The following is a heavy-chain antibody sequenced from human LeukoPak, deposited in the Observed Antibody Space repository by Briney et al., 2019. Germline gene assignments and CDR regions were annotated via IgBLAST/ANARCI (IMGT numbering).Heavy chain of an antibody. CDR2: INPNSGGT. CDR1: GYTFTGYY. D-gene: IGHD3-22*01. Sequence: ASVKVSCKASGYTFTGYYMHWVRQAPGQGLEWMGWINPNSGGTNYAQKVQGRVTMTRDTSISTAYMELSRLRSDDTAVYYCAREREITMIDYWGQGTLVAVSS. V-gene: IGHV1-2*02. CDR3: AREREITMIDY. J-gene: IGHJ4*02.